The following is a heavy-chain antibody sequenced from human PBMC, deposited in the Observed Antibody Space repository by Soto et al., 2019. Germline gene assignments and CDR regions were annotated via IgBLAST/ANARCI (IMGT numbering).Heavy chain of an antibody. CDR1: GFTFSSYS. J-gene: IGHJ4*02. CDR3: AREPEYCGGDCYFDY. V-gene: IGHV3-21*01. CDR2: ISSSSSYI. D-gene: IGHD2-21*02. Sequence: EVQLVESGGGLVKPGGSLRLSCAASGFTFSSYSMNWVRQAPGKGLEWVSSISSSSSYIYYADSVKGRFTISRDNAKNSLYLQMNSLRAEDTAVYYCAREPEYCGGDCYFDYWGQGTLVTVSS.